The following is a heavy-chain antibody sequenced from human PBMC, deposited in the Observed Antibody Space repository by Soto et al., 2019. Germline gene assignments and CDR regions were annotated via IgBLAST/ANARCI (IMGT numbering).Heavy chain of an antibody. CDR1: GGSISSGGYY. CDR3: ARYRVPDMLTGYSNYYFDY. Sequence: SETLSLTCTVSGGSISSGGYYWSWIRQHPGKGLEWIGYIYYSGSTYYNPSLKSRVTISVDTSKNQFSLKLSSVTAADTAVYYCARYRVPDMLTGYSNYYFDYWGQGTLVTVSS. V-gene: IGHV4-31*03. D-gene: IGHD3-9*01. J-gene: IGHJ4*02. CDR2: IYYSGST.